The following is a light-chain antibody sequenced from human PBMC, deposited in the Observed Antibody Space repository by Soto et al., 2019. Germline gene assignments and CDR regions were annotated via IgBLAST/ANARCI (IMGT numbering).Light chain of an antibody. V-gene: IGKV1-5*02. CDR2: DAS. Sequence: DIQMTQSPSTLAASVGDRVTIICRASQSISSWLAWYQQKPGKAPKLLIYDASRLESGVPSRFSGSGSGTEFTLTISSLQPDDFATYYCQQYNSYSPWTFGQGTKVDVK. CDR3: QQYNSYSPWT. J-gene: IGKJ1*01. CDR1: QSISSW.